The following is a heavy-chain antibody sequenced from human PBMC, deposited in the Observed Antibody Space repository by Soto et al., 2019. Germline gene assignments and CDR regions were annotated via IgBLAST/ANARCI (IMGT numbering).Heavy chain of an antibody. CDR1: GGSSSGYY. V-gene: IGHV4-34*01. CDR3: ARGFQYYGSPYGGF. CDR2: INHSGIS. D-gene: IGHD3-10*01. Sequence: SETLSLTCAVYGGSSSGYYWSWIRQSPGKGLEWIGEINHSGISNYNPSLKSRVTVSVDASKNQFSLSLSSVTAADTAVYYCARGFQYYGSPYGGFWGQGTPVTVSS. J-gene: IGHJ4*02.